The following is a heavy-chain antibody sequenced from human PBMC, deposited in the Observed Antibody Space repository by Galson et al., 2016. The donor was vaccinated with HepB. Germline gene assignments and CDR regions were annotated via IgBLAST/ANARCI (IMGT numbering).Heavy chain of an antibody. CDR3: ARGPRYDDSWGTYRAPYLDY. CDR1: GFTFSDYY. J-gene: IGHJ4*02. D-gene: IGHD3-16*02. Sequence: SLRLSCAASGFTFSDYYISWIRQTPGKGLEWVSHITNSGTATYYADSVKGRFTISRDNAKNSLYLQMKSLRAEDTAMYYCARGPRYDDSWGTYRAPYLDYWGRGTLITVSS. CDR2: ITNSGTAT. V-gene: IGHV3-11*01.